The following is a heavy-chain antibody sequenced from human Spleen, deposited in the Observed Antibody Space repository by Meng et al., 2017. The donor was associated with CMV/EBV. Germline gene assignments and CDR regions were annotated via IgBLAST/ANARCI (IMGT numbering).Heavy chain of an antibody. J-gene: IGHJ5*02. CDR1: GFTFSSYG. Sequence: GESLKISCAASGFTFSSYGMHWVRQAPGKGLECVAVIWYDGSNKYYADSVKGRFTISRDNSKNTLYLQMNSLRAEDTAVYYCARHNLDHDFWSALRGWFDPWGQGTLVTVSS. D-gene: IGHD3-3*01. V-gene: IGHV3-33*01. CDR2: IWYDGSNK. CDR3: ARHNLDHDFWSALRGWFDP.